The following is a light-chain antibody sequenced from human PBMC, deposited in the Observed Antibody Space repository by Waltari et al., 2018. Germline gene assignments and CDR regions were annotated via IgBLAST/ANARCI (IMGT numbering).Light chain of an antibody. V-gene: IGLV4-69*01. CDR1: SGHSSNI. Sequence: QLVLPQSPSASASLGASVKLTCTLSSGHSSNIIAWLQQQPKKGPRFLMKVNSDGSHSKGDGMPDRFSGSSSGAERYLTISSLQSEDEADYYCQTGGHGTGVFGGGTKLTVL. CDR3: QTGGHGTGV. CDR2: VNSDGSH. J-gene: IGLJ3*02.